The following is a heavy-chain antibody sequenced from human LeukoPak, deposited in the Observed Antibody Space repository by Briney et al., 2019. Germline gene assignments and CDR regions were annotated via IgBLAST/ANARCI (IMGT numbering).Heavy chain of an antibody. D-gene: IGHD1-26*01. CDR2: ISGSGGNT. V-gene: IGHV3-23*01. CDR1: GFTFSGFS. J-gene: IGHJ1*01. Sequence: GGSLRLSCAASGFTFSGFSMSWVRQSPEKGLEWVSAISGSGGNTYYADSVKGRFTISRDNSKNTLYLQMNSLRAEDTAVYYCARDRGSYAEYFQHWGQGTLVTVSS. CDR3: ARDRGSYAEYFQH.